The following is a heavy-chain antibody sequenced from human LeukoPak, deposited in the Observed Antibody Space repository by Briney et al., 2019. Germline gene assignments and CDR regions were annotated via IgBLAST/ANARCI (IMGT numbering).Heavy chain of an antibody. D-gene: IGHD4-17*01. J-gene: IGHJ4*02. Sequence: ASVKVSCKASGYTFTDYYIHWVRQAPGHGLEWLGWMNVKTGATSSAQRFPGRFTISRDNAKNSLYLQMNSLRAEDTALYYCAKGRYYGDVFDYWGQGTLVTVSS. V-gene: IGHV1-2*02. CDR1: GYTFTDYY. CDR3: AKGRYYGDVFDY. CDR2: MNVKTGAT.